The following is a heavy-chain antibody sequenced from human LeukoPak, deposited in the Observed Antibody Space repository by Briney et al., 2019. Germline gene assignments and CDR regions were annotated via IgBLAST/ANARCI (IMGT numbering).Heavy chain of an antibody. CDR2: IYSGGRT. J-gene: IGHJ4*02. CDR1: GFTGSRNY. Sequence: GGSLRLSCAASGFTGSRNYMSWVRQAPGKGLEWVSVIYSGGRTYYADSVKGRFTISRDNSKNTLYLQMNRLRAEDTAVYYCARAGPSSSWHQFDYWGQGTLVTVSS. CDR3: ARAGPSSSWHQFDY. D-gene: IGHD6-13*01. V-gene: IGHV3-66*01.